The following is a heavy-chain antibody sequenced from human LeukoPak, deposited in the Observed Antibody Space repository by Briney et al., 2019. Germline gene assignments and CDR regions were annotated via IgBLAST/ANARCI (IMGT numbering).Heavy chain of an antibody. CDR3: ARLFDKARPNCSGGSCYPNAAFDI. J-gene: IGHJ3*02. V-gene: IGHV3-48*04. CDR1: GFTFSSYA. Sequence: PGGSLRLSCAASGFTFSSYAMSWVRQAPGKGLEWVSYISSSSSTIYYADSVKGRFTISRDNAKNSLYLQMNSLRAEDTAVYYCARLFDKARPNCSGGSCYPNAAFDIWGQGTMVTVSS. D-gene: IGHD2-15*01. CDR2: ISSSSSTI.